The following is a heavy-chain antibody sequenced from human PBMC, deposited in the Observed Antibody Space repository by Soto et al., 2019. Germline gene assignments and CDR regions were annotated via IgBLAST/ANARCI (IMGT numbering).Heavy chain of an antibody. V-gene: IGHV4-59*01. CDR2: VHYIGST. CDR1: GNSISSYY. CDR3: ARWRFEGYNWFDP. Sequence: SETLSLTCTVSGNSISSYYWSLIRQPPGKGLEWIGYVHYIGSTNYNPSLRSRVTISISTSKNQFSLKLSSGTAADTAVYYCARWRFEGYNWFDPWGQGTLVTVSS. D-gene: IGHD3-16*01. J-gene: IGHJ5*01.